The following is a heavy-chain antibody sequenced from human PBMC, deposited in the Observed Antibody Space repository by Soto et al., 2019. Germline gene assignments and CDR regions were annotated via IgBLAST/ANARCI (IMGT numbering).Heavy chain of an antibody. Sequence: PGGSLRLSCAASGFTFSSYAMHWVRQAPGKGLEWVAVISYDGSNKYYADSVKGRFTISRDNSKNTLYLQMNSLRAEDTAVYYCAREDCTNGVCYSHYFDYWGQGTLVTVSS. D-gene: IGHD2-8*01. CDR1: GFTFSSYA. CDR2: ISYDGSNK. V-gene: IGHV3-30-3*01. CDR3: AREDCTNGVCYSHYFDY. J-gene: IGHJ4*02.